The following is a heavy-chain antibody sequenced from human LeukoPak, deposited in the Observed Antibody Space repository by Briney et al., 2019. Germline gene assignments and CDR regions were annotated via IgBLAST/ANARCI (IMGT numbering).Heavy chain of an antibody. CDR2: INPSGGST. CDR3: ARAYYDFWSGYWSYNWFDP. Sequence: ASVKVSCKASGYTFTSCYMHWVRQAPGQGLEWMGIINPSGGSTTYAQKFQGRVTMTRDTSTSTVYMELSSLRSEDTAVYYCARAYYDFWSGYWSYNWFDPWGQGTLVTVSS. V-gene: IGHV1-46*03. J-gene: IGHJ5*02. CDR1: GYTFTSCY. D-gene: IGHD3-3*01.